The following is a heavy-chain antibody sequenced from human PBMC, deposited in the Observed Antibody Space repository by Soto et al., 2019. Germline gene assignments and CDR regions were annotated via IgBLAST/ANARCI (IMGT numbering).Heavy chain of an antibody. J-gene: IGHJ4*02. CDR2: IKQDGSEK. CDR3: ARGIGGDYPYTFRN. D-gene: IGHD4-17*01. V-gene: IGHV3-7*01. CDR1: GFTFSSYW. Sequence: GGSLRLSCAASGFTFSSYWMSWVRQAPGKGLEWVANIKQDGSEKYYVDSVKGRFTISRDNAKNSLYLQMNSLRAEDTAVYYCARGIGGDYPYTFRNWGQGTLVTVSS.